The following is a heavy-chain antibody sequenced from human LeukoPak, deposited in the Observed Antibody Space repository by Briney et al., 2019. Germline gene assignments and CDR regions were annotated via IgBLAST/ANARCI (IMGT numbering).Heavy chain of an antibody. D-gene: IGHD2-2*01. V-gene: IGHV3-21*01. CDR1: GFTFSSYS. CDR2: ISSSGNYI. Sequence: GGSLRLSCAASGFTFSSYSMNWVRQAPGKGLEWVSSISSSGNYIFYADSVKGRFTISRDNAKNSLYLQMNSLRAEDTAVYYCARDSVVVAPNRFDYWGQGTLVTVSS. J-gene: IGHJ4*02. CDR3: ARDSVVVAPNRFDY.